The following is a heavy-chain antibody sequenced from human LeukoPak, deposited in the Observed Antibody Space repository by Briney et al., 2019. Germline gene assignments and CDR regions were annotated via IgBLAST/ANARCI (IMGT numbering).Heavy chain of an antibody. CDR1: GFTFSSYA. D-gene: IGHD4-17*01. CDR3: ARESYGDHYIDY. CDR2: ISNDGSNK. Sequence: GGSLRLSCAASGFTFSSYAMSWVRQAPGKGLEWVAGISNDGSNKYYADSVKGRFTISRDNSKNTLYVQMNSLRAEDTAVYYCARESYGDHYIDYWGQGTLVTVSS. J-gene: IGHJ4*02. V-gene: IGHV3-30-3*01.